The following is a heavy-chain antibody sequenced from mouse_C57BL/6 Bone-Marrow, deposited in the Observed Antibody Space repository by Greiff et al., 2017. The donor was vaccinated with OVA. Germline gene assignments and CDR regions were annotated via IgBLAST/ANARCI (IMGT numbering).Heavy chain of an antibody. CDR3: AICYYYGRSYLGN. CDR2: IHPSDNDT. V-gene: IGHV1-74*01. D-gene: IGHD1-1*01. J-gene: IGHJ2*01. CDR1: GYTFTSYW. Sequence: QVQLQQPGAELVKPGASVKVSCKASGYTFTSYWMHWVKQRPGQGLEWIGRIHPSDNDTNYNQKFKGKATLTVDKSSSTAYMQLSSLTSEDSAVYNCAICYYYGRSYLGNWGQGTTLTVCS.